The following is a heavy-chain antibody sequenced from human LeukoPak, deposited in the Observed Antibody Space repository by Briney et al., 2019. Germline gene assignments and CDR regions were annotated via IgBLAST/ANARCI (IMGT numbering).Heavy chain of an antibody. V-gene: IGHV3-48*04. D-gene: IGHD5-18*01. Sequence: GGSLRLSCAASGFTFSSYSMNWVRQAPGEGLEWVSYISSSSSTIYYADSVKGRFTISRDNAKNSLYLQMNSLRAGDTAVYYCAREGADTAHDYWGQGTLVTVSS. CDR2: ISSSSSTI. J-gene: IGHJ4*02. CDR1: GFTFSSYS. CDR3: AREGADTAHDY.